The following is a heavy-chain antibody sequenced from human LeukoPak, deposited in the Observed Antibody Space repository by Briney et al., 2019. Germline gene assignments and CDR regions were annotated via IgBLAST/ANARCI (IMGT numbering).Heavy chain of an antibody. V-gene: IGHV3-30*04. CDR1: GFTFSSYA. CDR2: ISYDGSNK. CDR3: AKAKQWLDAFDI. J-gene: IGHJ3*02. Sequence: GGSLRLSCAASGFTFSSYAMHWVRQAPGKGLEWVAVISYDGSNKYYADSVKGRSTISRDNSKNTLYLQMNSLRAEDTAVYYCAKAKQWLDAFDIWGQGTMVTVSS. D-gene: IGHD6-19*01.